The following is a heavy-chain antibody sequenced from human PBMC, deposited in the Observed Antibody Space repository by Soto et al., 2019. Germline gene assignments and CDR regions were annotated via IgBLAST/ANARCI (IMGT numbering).Heavy chain of an antibody. CDR1: GGTFSSYA. Sequence: GASVKVSCKASGGTFSSYAISWVRQAPGQGLEWMGGIIPIFGTANYAQKFQGRVTITADEATSTAYMELSSLRSEDTAVYYCAREDGFIAARPGYNWFDPWGQGTLVTVSS. V-gene: IGHV1-69*13. D-gene: IGHD6-6*01. CDR3: AREDGFIAARPGYNWFDP. J-gene: IGHJ5*02. CDR2: IIPIFGTA.